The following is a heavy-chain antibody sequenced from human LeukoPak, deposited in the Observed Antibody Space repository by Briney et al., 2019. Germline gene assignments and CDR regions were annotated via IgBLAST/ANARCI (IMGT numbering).Heavy chain of an antibody. CDR2: IKTGADDM. J-gene: IGHJ4*02. D-gene: IGHD1-26*01. Sequence: GGALRLSCAASGFTFSTYVMSWLRQAPGRGLEWVSSIKTGADDMSSADSVKSRFTISRDNSRHTLYLQMNSLRAEDTAVYYCAKVTLGVSWDMHFDSWGQGTLVTVSS. V-gene: IGHV3-23*01. CDR1: GFTFSTYV. CDR3: AKVTLGVSWDMHFDS.